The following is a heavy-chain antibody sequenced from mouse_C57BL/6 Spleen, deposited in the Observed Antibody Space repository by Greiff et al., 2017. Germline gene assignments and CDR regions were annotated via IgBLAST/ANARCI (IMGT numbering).Heavy chain of an antibody. CDR2: IYPGDGDT. CDR3: ARSIYSNSAWFAY. V-gene: IGHV1-82*01. CDR1: GYAFSSSW. D-gene: IGHD2-5*01. J-gene: IGHJ3*01. Sequence: VESGASVKISCKASGYAFSSSWMNWVKQRPGKGLEWIGRIYPGDGDTNYNGKFKGKATLTADKSSSTAYMQLSSLTSEDSAVYFCARSIYSNSAWFAYWGQGTLVTVSA.